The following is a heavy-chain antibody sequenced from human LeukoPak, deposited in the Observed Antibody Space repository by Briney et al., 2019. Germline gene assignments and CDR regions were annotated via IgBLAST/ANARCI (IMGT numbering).Heavy chain of an antibody. CDR1: GGSISSYY. CDR3: ARAEGYYDSSGYYLGGGVDY. V-gene: IGHV4-59*12. J-gene: IGHJ4*02. D-gene: IGHD3-22*01. Sequence: SETLSLTCTVSGGSISSYYWSWIRQPPGKGLEWIGSIYYSGSTYYNPSLKSRVTISVDTSKNQFSLKLSSVTAADTAVYYCARAEGYYDSSGYYLGGGVDYWGQGTLVTVSS. CDR2: IYYSGST.